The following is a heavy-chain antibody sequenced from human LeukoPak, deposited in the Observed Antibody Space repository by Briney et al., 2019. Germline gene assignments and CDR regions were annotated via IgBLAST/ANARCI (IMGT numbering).Heavy chain of an antibody. Sequence: PSETLSLTCTVSGGSISSYHWSWVRQPPGKGLEWIGYIYYSGSTNYNPSLKSRVTISVDTSKNQFSLRLSSVTAADTAVYYCARRYYYGSGHYGMDVWSQATTVTVSS. J-gene: IGHJ6*02. CDR2: IYYSGST. D-gene: IGHD3-10*01. V-gene: IGHV4-59*08. CDR1: GGSISSYH. CDR3: ARRYYYGSGHYGMDV.